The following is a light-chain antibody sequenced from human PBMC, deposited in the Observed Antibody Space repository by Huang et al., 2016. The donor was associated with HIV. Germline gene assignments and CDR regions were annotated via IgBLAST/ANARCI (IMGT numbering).Light chain of an antibody. J-gene: IGKJ2*01. CDR2: WAS. Sequence: DIVMTQSPDSLAVSLGERATINCKSSQSILYSSNNKNYLAWYQQKPGQPPKLLIYWASTRESGVPDRFSGSGSGTDFTLTISSLQAEDAAVYYCQQYYSTPHTFGQGTKLEI. V-gene: IGKV4-1*01. CDR1: QSILYSSNNKNY. CDR3: QQYYSTPHT.